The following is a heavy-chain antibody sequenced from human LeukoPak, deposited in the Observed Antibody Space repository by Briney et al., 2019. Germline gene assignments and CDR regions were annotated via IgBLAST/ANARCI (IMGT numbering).Heavy chain of an antibody. CDR2: ISGSGGST. V-gene: IGHV3-23*01. J-gene: IGHJ4*02. Sequence: GGSLRLSCAASGFTFSSYAMSWVRQAPGKGLEWVSAISGSGGSTYHADSVKGRFTISRDNSKNPLYLQMNSLRAEDTAVYYCAKDQDYDSSGDFDYWGQGTLVTVSS. CDR3: AKDQDYDSSGDFDY. D-gene: IGHD3-22*01. CDR1: GFTFSSYA.